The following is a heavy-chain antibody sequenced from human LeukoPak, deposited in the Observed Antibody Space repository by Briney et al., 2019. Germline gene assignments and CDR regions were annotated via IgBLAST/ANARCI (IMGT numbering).Heavy chain of an antibody. D-gene: IGHD4-23*01. J-gene: IGHJ4*02. CDR2: ISGNGDTT. Sequence: PGGSLRLSCTASGFTFSTYAMSWVRQAPGKGLEWVSAISGNGDTTYYADSVKGRFAISRDNSGNTVYLQLKNLRAEDTAIYYCTKESPCGNNRLYYFDYWGQGTLVTASS. V-gene: IGHV3-23*01. CDR1: GFTFSTYA. CDR3: TKESPCGNNRLYYFDY.